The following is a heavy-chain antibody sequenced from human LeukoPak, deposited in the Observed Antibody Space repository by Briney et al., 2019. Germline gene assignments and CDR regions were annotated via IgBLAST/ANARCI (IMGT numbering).Heavy chain of an antibody. D-gene: IGHD6-19*01. J-gene: IGHJ1*01. CDR2: IRYDGSNK. CDR3: ARGGKRAVAGTRSPQYFQH. Sequence: GGSLRLSCAASGFTFSSYGMHWVRQAPGKGLEWVAFIRYDGSNKYYADSVKGRFTISKDNSKNTLYLQMNSLRAEDTAVYYCARGGKRAVAGTRSPQYFQHWGQGTLVTVSS. CDR1: GFTFSSYG. V-gene: IGHV3-30*02.